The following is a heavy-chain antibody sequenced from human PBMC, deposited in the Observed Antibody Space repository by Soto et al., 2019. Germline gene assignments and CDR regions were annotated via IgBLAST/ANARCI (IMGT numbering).Heavy chain of an antibody. V-gene: IGHV3-30*18. J-gene: IGHJ4*02. CDR1: GFTFSSYG. D-gene: IGHD5-12*01. CDR3: AKDSIRRWLQPLPNFDY. Sequence: WGSLRLSCAASGFTFSSYGMHWVRQAPGKGLEWVAVISYDGSNKYYADSVKGRFTISRDNSKNTLYLQMNSLRAEDTAVYYCAKDSIRRWLQPLPNFDYWGQGTLVTVSS. CDR2: ISYDGSNK.